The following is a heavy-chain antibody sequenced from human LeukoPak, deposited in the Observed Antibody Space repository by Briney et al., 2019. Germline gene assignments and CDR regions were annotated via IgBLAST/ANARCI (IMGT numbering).Heavy chain of an antibody. D-gene: IGHD3-10*01. CDR1: GFTFSSYA. J-gene: IGHJ4*02. CDR3: AKDLGNNYYGSGAPFDY. CDR2: ISGSGGST. V-gene: IGHV3-23*01. Sequence: GGSLRLSCAASGFTFSSYAMSWVRQAPGKGLEWVSAISGSGGSTYYADSVKGRFTISRDNSKNTLYLQMNSLRAENTAVYYCAKDLGNNYYGSGAPFDYWGQGTLVTVSS.